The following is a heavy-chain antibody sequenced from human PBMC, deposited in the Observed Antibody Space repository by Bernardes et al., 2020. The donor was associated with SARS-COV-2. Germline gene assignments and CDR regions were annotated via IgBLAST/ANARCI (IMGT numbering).Heavy chain of an antibody. D-gene: IGHD1-26*01. CDR2: FDPEDGET. CDR3: ATFSGSPWDYYYGMDV. J-gene: IGHJ6*02. CDR1: GYTLTELS. Sequence: ASVKVSCKVSGYTLTELSMHWVRQAPGKGLEWMGGFDPEDGETIYAQKFQGRVTMTEDTSTDTAYMELSSLRSEDTAVYYCATFSGSPWDYYYGMDVWGQGTTVTVSS. V-gene: IGHV1-24*01.